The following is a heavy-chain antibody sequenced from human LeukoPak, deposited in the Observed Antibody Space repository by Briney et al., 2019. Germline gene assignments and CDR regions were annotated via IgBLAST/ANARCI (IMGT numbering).Heavy chain of an antibody. D-gene: IGHD1-26*01. CDR3: ARTSTTLDY. CDR2: ISSDGSNK. CDR1: GFTFSSYA. Sequence: GGSLRLSCAASGFTFSSYAMHWVRQAPGKGLEWVAVISSDGSNKYYADSVKGRFTLSRDNSKSTLYLQVNSLRAEDTAVYYCARTSTTLDYWGQGTLVTVSS. V-gene: IGHV3-30-3*01. J-gene: IGHJ4*02.